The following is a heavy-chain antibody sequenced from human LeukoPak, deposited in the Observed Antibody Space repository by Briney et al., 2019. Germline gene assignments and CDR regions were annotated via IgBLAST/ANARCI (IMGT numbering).Heavy chain of an antibody. Sequence: ASVTVSCKASGYTFTSYDINWVRQATGQGLEWMGWMNPNSGNTGYAQKFQGRVTMTRNTSISTAYMELSSLSSEDTAVYYWARGGGFCLGGGCYILDYGGQGTLVT. J-gene: IGHJ4*02. V-gene: IGHV1-8*01. CDR1: GYTFTSYD. D-gene: IGHD3-16*01. CDR3: ARGGGFCLGGGCYILDY. CDR2: MNPNSGNT.